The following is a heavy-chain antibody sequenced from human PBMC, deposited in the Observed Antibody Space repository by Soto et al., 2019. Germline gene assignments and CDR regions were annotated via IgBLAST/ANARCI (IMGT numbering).Heavy chain of an antibody. CDR1: GGTFSSYT. V-gene: IGHV1-69*02. J-gene: IGHJ6*03. Sequence: QVQLVQSGAEVKKPGSSVKVSCKASGGTFSSYTISWVRQAPGQGLEWMGRIIPILGIANYAQKFQGRVTITADKSTSTAYMELSSLRSEDTAVYYCARQLSFPARGYYYYMDVWGKGTTVTVSS. D-gene: IGHD6-13*01. CDR3: ARQLSFPARGYYYYMDV. CDR2: IIPILGIA.